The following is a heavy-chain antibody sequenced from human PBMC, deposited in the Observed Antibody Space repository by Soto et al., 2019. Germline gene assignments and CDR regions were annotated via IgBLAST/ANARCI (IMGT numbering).Heavy chain of an antibody. D-gene: IGHD4-17*01. CDR3: ARSGDYGDFEGAYYYYGMDV. CDR2: IYPGDSDT. Sequence: PGESLKISCKGSGYSFTSYWIGWVRQMPGKGLEWMGIIYPGDSDTRYSPSFQGQVTISADKSISTAYLQWSSLKASDTAMYYCARSGDYGDFEGAYYYYGMDVWGQGTTVTVSS. J-gene: IGHJ6*02. V-gene: IGHV5-51*01. CDR1: GYSFTSYW.